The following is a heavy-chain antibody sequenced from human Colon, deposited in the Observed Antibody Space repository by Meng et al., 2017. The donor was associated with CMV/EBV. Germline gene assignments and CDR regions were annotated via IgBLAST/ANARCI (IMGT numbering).Heavy chain of an antibody. V-gene: IGHV1-18*01. CDR3: ARESKIQYCNGTSCTTVYGMDV. J-gene: IGHJ6*02. Sequence: ASVKVSCKASGYTFTTYGISWVRQAPGQGLEWMGWISPDNGDTNCAQKFQGRVTMTTDTSTSTAYMELRSLKSDDTAVYYCARESKIQYCNGTSCTTVYGMDVWGQGTTVTVSS. CDR1: GYTFTTYG. CDR2: ISPDNGDT. D-gene: IGHD2-2*01.